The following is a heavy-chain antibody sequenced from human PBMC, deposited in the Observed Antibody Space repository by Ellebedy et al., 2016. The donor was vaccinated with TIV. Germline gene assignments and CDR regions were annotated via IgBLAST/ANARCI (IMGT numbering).Heavy chain of an antibody. V-gene: IGHV4-34*01. J-gene: IGHJ4*02. CDR1: GGSFSGYS. CDR3: ARGRWLTTVTRFDY. CDR2: ISHSGST. Sequence: MPSETLSLTCAVYGGSFSGYSWSRIRQPPGKGLEWIGEISHSGSTNYNPYLKSRVTISVDTSKNQFSLKLSSVTAADTAVYYCARGRWLTTVTRFDYWGQGTLVTVSS. D-gene: IGHD4-17*01.